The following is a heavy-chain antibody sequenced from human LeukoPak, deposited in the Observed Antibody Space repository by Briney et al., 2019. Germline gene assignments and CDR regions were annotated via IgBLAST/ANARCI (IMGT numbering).Heavy chain of an antibody. Sequence: SETLSLTCAVYGASFSYDYWSWIRQAPGKGLEWIGEINHSGSITYNPSLKSRVTISAEKSKSQFSLRLTSVTAADTAVYYCTKGVWAPRFDSWGQGTLVTVSS. J-gene: IGHJ5*01. CDR2: INHSGSI. CDR3: TKGVWAPRFDS. CDR1: GASFSYDY. D-gene: IGHD7-27*01. V-gene: IGHV4-34*01.